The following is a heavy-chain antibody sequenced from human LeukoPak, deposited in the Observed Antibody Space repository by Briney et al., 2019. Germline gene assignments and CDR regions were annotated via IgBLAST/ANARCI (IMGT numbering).Heavy chain of an antibody. J-gene: IGHJ5*02. V-gene: IGHV1-24*01. D-gene: IGHD3-10*01. CDR2: FDPEDGET. CDR1: GYTLTELS. CDR3: APDRGSGRNSLWFDP. Sequence: ASVKVSCKVSGYTLTELSMHWVRQAPGKGLEWMGGFDPEDGETIYAQKFQGRVTMTQETSTDTAYMELSSLRSEDTAVYYCAPDRGSGRNSLWFDPWGQGTLLTVSS.